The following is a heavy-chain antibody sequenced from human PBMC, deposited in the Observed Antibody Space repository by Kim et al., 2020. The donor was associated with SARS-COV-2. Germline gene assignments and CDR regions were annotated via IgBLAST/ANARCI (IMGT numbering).Heavy chain of an antibody. CDR2: ISYNGRSE. CDR1: GFTFSTYA. D-gene: IGHD2-21*02. V-gene: IGHV3-30*04. J-gene: IGHJ4*02. Sequence: GGSLRLSCVASGFTFSTYAWHWVRQAPGKGLEWVSMISYNGRSEHYADSVKGRFTISRDNSKNTLYLQMNSLGGEDAAVYFCARGCGGSCYSPPRDYWGQGILVTVSS. CDR3: ARGCGGSCYSPPRDY.